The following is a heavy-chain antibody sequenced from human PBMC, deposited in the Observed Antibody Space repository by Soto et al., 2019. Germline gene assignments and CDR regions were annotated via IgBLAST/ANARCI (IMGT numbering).Heavy chain of an antibody. V-gene: IGHV1-69*02. Sequence: QVQLVQSGAEVKKPGSSVRVSCKASGDTFSFYSSSWVRQAPGLGLEWMGRINPILSMSNYAQRFQGRVTVTADKSTSTAYMELSSLRSEDTAMYYCASSYGSGYRAFDYWGQGALVTVSS. CDR1: GDTFSFYS. J-gene: IGHJ4*02. D-gene: IGHD3-10*01. CDR2: INPILSMS. CDR3: ASSYGSGYRAFDY.